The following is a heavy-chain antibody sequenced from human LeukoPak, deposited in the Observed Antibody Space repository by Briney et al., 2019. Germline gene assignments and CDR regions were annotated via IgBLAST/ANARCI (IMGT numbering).Heavy chain of an antibody. CDR1: GYTFTSYY. V-gene: IGHV1-46*01. CDR3: ASPQYYYGSGGYYNLDY. Sequence: ASVEVSCKASGYTFTSYYMHWVRQAPGQGLEWMGIINPSGGSTSYAQKFQGRVTMTRDTSTSTVYMELSSLRSEDTAVYYCASPQYYYGSGGYYNLDYWGQGTLVTVSS. J-gene: IGHJ4*02. CDR2: INPSGGST. D-gene: IGHD3-10*01.